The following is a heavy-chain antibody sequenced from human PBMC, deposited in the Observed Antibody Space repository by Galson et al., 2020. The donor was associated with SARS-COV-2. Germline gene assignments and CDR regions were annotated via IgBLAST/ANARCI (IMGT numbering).Heavy chain of an antibody. J-gene: IGHJ4*02. D-gene: IGHD2-15*01. Sequence: SGPTLVKPTETLTLTCTVSGFSLSNARMGVSWIRQPPGKALEWLAHIFSNDEKSYSTSLKSRLTISKDTSKSQVVLTMTNMDPVDTATYYCARSCLDCSGGSCYLVFDYWGQGTLVTVSS. V-gene: IGHV2-26*01. CDR3: ARSCLDCSGGSCYLVFDY. CDR1: GFSLSNARMG. CDR2: IFSNDEK.